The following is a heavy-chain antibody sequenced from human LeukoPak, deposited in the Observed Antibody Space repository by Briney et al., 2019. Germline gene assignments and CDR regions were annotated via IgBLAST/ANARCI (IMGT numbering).Heavy chain of an antibody. V-gene: IGHV1-69*05. D-gene: IGHD3-16*02. CDR3: ARGADHLTYYDYVWGSYRYTYFDY. Sequence: GASVKVSCKASGGTFSSYAISWVRQAPGQGLEWMGGIIPIFGTANYAQKFQGRVTITTDESTSTAYMELGSLRSEDTAVYYCARGADHLTYYDYVWGSYRYTYFDYWGQGTLVTVSS. CDR2: IIPIFGTA. CDR1: GGTFSSYA. J-gene: IGHJ4*02.